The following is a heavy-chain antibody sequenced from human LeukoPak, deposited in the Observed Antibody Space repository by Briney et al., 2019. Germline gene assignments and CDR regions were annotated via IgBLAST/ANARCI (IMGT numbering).Heavy chain of an antibody. V-gene: IGHV3-74*01. D-gene: IGHD3-22*01. J-gene: IGHJ5*02. CDR2: INSDGSSI. Sequence: GGSLRLSCAASGFTFSSHWMHWARQAPGRGLVWVSRINSDGSSISYADSVKGRFTISRDNAKNTLYLQMNSLRAEDTAVYYCAKDSSGYSFDPWGQGTLVTVSS. CDR3: AKDSSGYSFDP. CDR1: GFTFSSHW.